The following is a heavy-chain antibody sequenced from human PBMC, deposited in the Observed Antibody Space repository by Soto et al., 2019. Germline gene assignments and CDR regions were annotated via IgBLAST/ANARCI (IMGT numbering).Heavy chain of an antibody. D-gene: IGHD3-22*01. V-gene: IGHV3-11*06. CDR3: ARSISGGYSRGLGY. J-gene: IGHJ4*02. Sequence: NPGGSLRLSCAASGFTFSDYYMSWIRQAPGKGLEWVSYISSSSSYTNYADSVKGRFTISRDNAKNSLYLQMNSLRAEDTAVYYCARSISGGYSRGLGYWGQGTLVTVSS. CDR1: GFTFSDYY. CDR2: ISSSSSYT.